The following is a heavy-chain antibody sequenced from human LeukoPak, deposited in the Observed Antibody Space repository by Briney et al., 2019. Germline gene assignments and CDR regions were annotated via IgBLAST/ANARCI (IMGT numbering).Heavy chain of an antibody. J-gene: IGHJ5*02. CDR1: GGTFSSYA. CDR3: ARWYYDFWSGYYHWFDP. Sequence: SVKVSCKASGGTFSSYAISWVRQAPGQGLEWMGGIIPIFGTANYAQKFQGRVTITADESTSTAYMELSRLRSEDTAVYYCARWYYDFWSGYYHWFDPWGQGTLVTVSS. V-gene: IGHV1-69*13. CDR2: IIPIFGTA. D-gene: IGHD3-3*01.